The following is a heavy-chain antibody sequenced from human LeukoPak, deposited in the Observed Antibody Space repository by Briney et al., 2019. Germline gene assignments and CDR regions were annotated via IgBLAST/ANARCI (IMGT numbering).Heavy chain of an antibody. J-gene: IGHJ6*02. Sequence: GGSLRLSCAASGFTASSSYMYWVRQAPGKGLEWVSFFYRGDSTYYAESVRGRFTISRDNSKNTLYLLMNSLIPEDTAVYYCARDTIVVAMDVWGQGTTVTVSS. CDR2: FYRGDST. CDR3: ARDTIVVAMDV. CDR1: GFTASSSY. V-gene: IGHV3-53*01. D-gene: IGHD3-22*01.